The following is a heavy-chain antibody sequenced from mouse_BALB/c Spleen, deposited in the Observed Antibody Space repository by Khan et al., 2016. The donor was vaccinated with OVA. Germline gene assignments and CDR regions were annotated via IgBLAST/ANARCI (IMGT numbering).Heavy chain of an antibody. CDR3: AREAYRYDEYYFDY. V-gene: IGHV5-6-5*01. D-gene: IGHD2-14*01. J-gene: IGHJ2*01. CDR1: GFTFSSYV. Sequence: EVHLVESGGDLVKPGGSLKLSCAVSGFTFSSYVMSWVRQTPEKRLEWVASISSGGTTAYPDRVKGRFTISRDTARNIMYLQMSSLRSEDTAMYYCAREAYRYDEYYFDYWGQGSTLTVSS. CDR2: ISSGGTT.